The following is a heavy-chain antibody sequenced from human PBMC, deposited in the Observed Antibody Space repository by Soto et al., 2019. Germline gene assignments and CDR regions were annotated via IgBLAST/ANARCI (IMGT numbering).Heavy chain of an antibody. CDR2: ISSSSSTI. D-gene: IGHD4-17*01. CDR1: GFTFSSYS. CDR3: ARDYDYGDYYGYYYGMDV. J-gene: IGHJ6*02. V-gene: IGHV3-48*02. Sequence: PGGSLRLSCAASGFTFSSYSMNWVRQAPGKGLGWVSYISSSSSTIYYADSVKGRFTISRDNAKNSLYLQMNSLRDEDTAVYYCARDYDYGDYYGYYYGMDVWGQGTTVTVSS.